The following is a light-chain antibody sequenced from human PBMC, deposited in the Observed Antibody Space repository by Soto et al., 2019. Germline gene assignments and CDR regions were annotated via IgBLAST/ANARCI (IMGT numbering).Light chain of an antibody. CDR2: AAS. CDR1: QSISNL. V-gene: IGKV1-39*01. J-gene: IGKJ1*01. CDR3: QQSYSSPPT. Sequence: IPMTQSPSSVSASIADRVIITCRASQSISNLLNWYQQKPGKAPKLLIFAASSLQSGVPSRFSGSRSGPDFTLTISSLQPEDFATYYCQQSYSSPPTFGQGTKVDIK.